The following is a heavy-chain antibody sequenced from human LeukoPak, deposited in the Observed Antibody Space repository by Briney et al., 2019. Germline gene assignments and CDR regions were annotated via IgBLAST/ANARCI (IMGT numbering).Heavy chain of an antibody. CDR1: GGSISSSSYY. D-gene: IGHD2-21*02. V-gene: IGHV4-39*01. CDR2: IYYSGST. CDR3: ARHPIVVVTVLYYFDY. Sequence: PSETLSLTCTVSGGSISSSSYYWDWIRQPPGKGLEWIGSIYYSGSTYYNPSLKSRVTISVDTSKNQFTLKLSSVTAADTAVYYCARHPIVVVTVLYYFDYWGQGTLVTVSS. J-gene: IGHJ4*02.